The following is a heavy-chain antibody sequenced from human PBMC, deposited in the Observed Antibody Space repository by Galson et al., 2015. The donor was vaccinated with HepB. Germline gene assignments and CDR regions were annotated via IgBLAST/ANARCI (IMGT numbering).Heavy chain of an antibody. CDR3: AKAAYCSGGSCYSGWFDP. CDR2: ISYDGSNK. D-gene: IGHD2-15*01. CDR1: GFTFSSYG. Sequence: SLRLSCAASGFTFSSYGMHWVRQAPGKELEWVAVISYDGSNKYYADSVKGRFTISRDNSKNTLYLQMNSLRAEDTAVYYCAKAAYCSGGSCYSGWFDPWGQGTLVTVSS. V-gene: IGHV3-30*18. J-gene: IGHJ5*02.